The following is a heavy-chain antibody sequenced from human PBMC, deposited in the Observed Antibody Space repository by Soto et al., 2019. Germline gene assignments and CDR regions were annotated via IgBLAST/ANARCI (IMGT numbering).Heavy chain of an antibody. CDR2: VYYTGST. V-gene: IGHV4-59*01. D-gene: IGHD6-19*01. CDR3: ARSVAVPGAHIDY. J-gene: IGHJ4*02. Sequence: PSETLSLTCSVSGGSIANYYWSWIRQPPGKGLEWLGYVYYTGSTNYSPSLRSRVSISVDTSKNEFSLRLSSVTAADTAVYFCARSVAVPGAHIDYWGQGTQVTVSS. CDR1: GGSIANYY.